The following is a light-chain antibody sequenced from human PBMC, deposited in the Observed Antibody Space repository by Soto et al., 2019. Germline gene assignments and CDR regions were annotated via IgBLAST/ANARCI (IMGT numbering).Light chain of an antibody. J-gene: IGKJ4*01. CDR1: PSVNGN. Sequence: EVVVTQSPATLSVSPGERATLSCRASPSVNGNLAWYQQKPGQTPRLLIYGTASRAPDIPDRFSGDGAGANFTLTITRLEPEDFAVYYCQHYGSSVTFGGGTKVEVK. CDR3: QHYGSSVT. V-gene: IGKV3-20*01. CDR2: GTA.